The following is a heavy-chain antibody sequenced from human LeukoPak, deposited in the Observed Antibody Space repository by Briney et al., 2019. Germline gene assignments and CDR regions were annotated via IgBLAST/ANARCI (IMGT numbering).Heavy chain of an antibody. Sequence: QTGRSLRLSCAASGFTFSTYGMHWVRQAPGKGLEWVAVISFDGSHRYYADSVRGRFTISRDNSRDTVYLQMNSLRAEDTAVYYCANFFTAMVGEWGQGTLVTVSS. CDR2: ISFDGSHR. CDR1: GFTFSTYG. CDR3: ANFFTAMVGE. J-gene: IGHJ4*02. D-gene: IGHD5-18*01. V-gene: IGHV3-30*18.